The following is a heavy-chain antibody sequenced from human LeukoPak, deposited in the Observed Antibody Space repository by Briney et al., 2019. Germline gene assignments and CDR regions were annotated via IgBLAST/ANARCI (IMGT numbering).Heavy chain of an antibody. Sequence: GGSLRLSCAASGFNFSIYAMHWVRQAPGKGLEYVSAISSNGGSTYYANSVKGRFTISRDNSKNTLSIQMGSLRADDMAVYYCARDRQQLVIPYYMDVWGKGTTVTVS. CDR3: ARDRQQLVIPYYMDV. CDR2: ISSNGGST. J-gene: IGHJ6*03. CDR1: GFNFSIYA. D-gene: IGHD6-13*01. V-gene: IGHV3-64*01.